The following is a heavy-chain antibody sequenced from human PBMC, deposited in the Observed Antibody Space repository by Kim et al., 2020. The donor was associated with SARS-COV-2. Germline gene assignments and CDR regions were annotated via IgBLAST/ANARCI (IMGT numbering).Heavy chain of an antibody. CDR2: VYTSGDS. J-gene: IGHJ4*02. CDR3: VRLSTGAGGH. Sequence: GGSLRLSCTASGFSVTTNYMIWVRQAPGKGLEWLAVVYTSGDSYYAESVKGRFTMFRDDSKNMVFLQMNTLRVDDTATYFCVRLSTGAGGHWCQGTLVTVPA. V-gene: IGHV3-53*01. D-gene: IGHD1-26*01. CDR1: GFSVTTNY.